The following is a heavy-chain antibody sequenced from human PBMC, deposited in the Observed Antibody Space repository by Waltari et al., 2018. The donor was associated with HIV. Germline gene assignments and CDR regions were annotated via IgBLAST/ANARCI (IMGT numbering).Heavy chain of an antibody. CDR2: INVNSGGT. Sequence: QVHLVQSGAEVKKPGASVRVSCATSGSTFHAYYMHWVRQAPGQGLEWMGWINVNSGGTRYAQKFQDRVTVTRDTSINTTYLELRSLRSDDTAEYFCAREYYYDSGAYSNWFDPWGQGTLVTVSS. V-gene: IGHV1-2*02. CDR3: AREYYYDSGAYSNWFDP. D-gene: IGHD3-22*01. CDR1: GSTFHAYY. J-gene: IGHJ5*02.